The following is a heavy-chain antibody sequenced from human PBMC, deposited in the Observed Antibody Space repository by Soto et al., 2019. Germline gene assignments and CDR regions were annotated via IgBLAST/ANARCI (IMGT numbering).Heavy chain of an antibody. V-gene: IGHV1-69*01. CDR3: ARDRDPGYSSSSNWFDP. CDR1: GGTFSSYA. Sequence: QVQLVQSGAEVKKPGSSVKVSCKASGGTFSSYAISWVRQAPGQGLEWMGGIIPIFGTANYAQKFQGRVTITADESTSTAYMELSSLRSEDTAVYYCARDRDPGYSSSSNWFDPWGQGTLVTVSS. J-gene: IGHJ5*02. D-gene: IGHD6-6*01. CDR2: IIPIFGTA.